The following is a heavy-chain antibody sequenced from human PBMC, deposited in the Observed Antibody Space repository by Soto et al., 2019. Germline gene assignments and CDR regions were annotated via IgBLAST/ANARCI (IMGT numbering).Heavy chain of an antibody. CDR2: INHSGST. V-gene: IGHV4-34*01. J-gene: IGHJ4*02. D-gene: IGHD4-17*01. Sequence: SETLSLTCAVYGGSFSGYYWSWIRQPPGKGLEWIGEINHSGSTNYNPSLKSRVTISVDTSKNQFSLKLSSVTAADTAVYYCASDYGGALDYWGQGTLVTVSS. CDR3: ASDYGGALDY. CDR1: GGSFSGYY.